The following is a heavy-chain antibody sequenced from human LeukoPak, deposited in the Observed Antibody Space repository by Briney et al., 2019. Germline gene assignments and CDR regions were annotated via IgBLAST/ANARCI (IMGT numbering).Heavy chain of an antibody. D-gene: IGHD3-3*01. Sequence: GGSLRLSCAASGFTFSDYYMSWVRQTPGKGRERVSYISSSGSTIYYADSVKGRFTISRDNAKNSLYLQMNSLRAEDTAVYYCARNRHYDFWSGPGFDPWGQGTLVTVSS. CDR3: ARNRHYDFWSGPGFDP. CDR1: GFTFSDYY. V-gene: IGHV3-11*01. CDR2: ISSSGSTI. J-gene: IGHJ5*02.